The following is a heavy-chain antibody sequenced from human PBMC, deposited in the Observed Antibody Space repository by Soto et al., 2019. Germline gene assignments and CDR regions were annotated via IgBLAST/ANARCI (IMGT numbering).Heavy chain of an antibody. CDR2: FDPEDGET. Sequence: ASVKVSCKVSGYTLTELSMHWVRQAPGKGLEWMGGFDPEDGETIYAQKFQGRVTMTEDTSTDTAYMELSSLRSEDTAVYYCARVTYGSGSTGYYYGMDVWGQGTTVTVSS. CDR1: GYTLTELS. J-gene: IGHJ6*02. D-gene: IGHD3-10*01. V-gene: IGHV1-24*01. CDR3: ARVTYGSGSTGYYYGMDV.